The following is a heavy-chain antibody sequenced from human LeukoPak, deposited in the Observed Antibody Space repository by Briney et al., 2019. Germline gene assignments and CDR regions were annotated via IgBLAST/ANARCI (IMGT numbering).Heavy chain of an antibody. V-gene: IGHV3-48*01. D-gene: IGHD6-25*01. CDR1: GFTFSSYT. J-gene: IGHJ6*03. Sequence: GGSLRLSCAASGFTFSSYTMNWVRQPPGKGLEWVSNIGTSSTTIYYADSVKGRLTISRDNAKNSLYLQMNSLRADDTAVYYCARFAAGGSYYYYMDVWGKGTTVTVSS. CDR3: ARFAAGGSYYYYMDV. CDR2: IGTSSTTI.